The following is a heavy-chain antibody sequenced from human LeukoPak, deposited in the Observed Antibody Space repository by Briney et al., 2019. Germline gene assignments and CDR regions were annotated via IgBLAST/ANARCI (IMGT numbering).Heavy chain of an antibody. V-gene: IGHV3-48*03. J-gene: IGHJ4*02. Sequence: GGSLRLSCAASGFTFSRYEMNWVRQAPGKGLEWVSYITSSGSTIDYADSVKGRFTISRDNAKNSLYLQMNSLRAEDTAVYYCARVTYSSLDYWGQGILVTVSS. CDR3: ARVTYSSLDY. CDR2: ITSSGSTI. D-gene: IGHD4-11*01. CDR1: GFTFSRYE.